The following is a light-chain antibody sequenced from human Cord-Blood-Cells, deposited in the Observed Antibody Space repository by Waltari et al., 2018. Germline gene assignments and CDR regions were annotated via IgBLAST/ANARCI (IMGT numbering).Light chain of an antibody. J-gene: IGLJ3*02. CDR2: EVS. Sequence: QSALTQPASVPGSPGQSITISCTGTSSDVGSYNLVSWYQQHPGKAPKLMIYEVSKRASGVSNRFSGSKSGNTASLTIAGLQAEDEADYYCCSYAGSSTWVFGGGTKLTVL. CDR1: SSDVGSYNL. V-gene: IGLV2-23*02. CDR3: CSYAGSSTWV.